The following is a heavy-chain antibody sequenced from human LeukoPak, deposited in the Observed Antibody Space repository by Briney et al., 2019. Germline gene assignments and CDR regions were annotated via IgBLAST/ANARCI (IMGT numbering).Heavy chain of an antibody. CDR2: ISAYNGNT. CDR1: GYTFTSYG. Sequence: ASVKVSCKASGYTFTSYGISWVRQAPGQVLEWMGWISAYNGNTNYAQKLQGRVTMTTDTSTSTAYMELRSLRSDDTAVYYCARGAYYYGPGSPDAFDIWGQGTMVTVSS. V-gene: IGHV1-18*01. J-gene: IGHJ3*02. CDR3: ARGAYYYGPGSPDAFDI. D-gene: IGHD3-10*01.